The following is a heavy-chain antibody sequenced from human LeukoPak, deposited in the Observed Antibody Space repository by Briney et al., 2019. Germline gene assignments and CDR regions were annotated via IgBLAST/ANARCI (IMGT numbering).Heavy chain of an antibody. CDR2: IIPIFGTA. D-gene: IGHD3-22*01. Sequence: ASVKVSCKASGGTFSSYAISWVRQAPGQGLEWMGGIIPIFGTANYAQKFQGRVTITADESTSTAYMELSSLRSEDTAVYYCARGYDSSGYREPFDCWGQGTLVTVSS. CDR1: GGTFSSYA. CDR3: ARGYDSSGYREPFDC. V-gene: IGHV1-69*13. J-gene: IGHJ4*02.